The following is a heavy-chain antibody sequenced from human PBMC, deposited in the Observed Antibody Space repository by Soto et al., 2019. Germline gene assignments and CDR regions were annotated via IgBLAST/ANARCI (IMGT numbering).Heavy chain of an antibody. CDR3: ARGALGSDYDDC. CDR1: GFTFSSYW. V-gene: IGHV3-74*01. J-gene: IGHJ4*02. CDR2: IRGDEIST. D-gene: IGHD3-10*01. Sequence: EVQLVESGGGLVQSGGSLRLSCAASGFTFSSYWIHWVRQAPGKGLVWVSRIRGDEISTNYADSVKGRFTISRDNAKDTVFLQRSDLRAAETAVYYCARGALGSDYDDCWRQGILVPVSS.